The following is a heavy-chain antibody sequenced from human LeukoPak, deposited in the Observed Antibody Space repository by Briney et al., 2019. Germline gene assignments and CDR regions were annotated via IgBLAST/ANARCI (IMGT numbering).Heavy chain of an antibody. CDR1: GFTFSSCW. Sequence: PGGSLRLSCAASGFTFSSCWMSWVRQAPGKGLEWVANIRQDGSEKYYVDSVKGRFTISRDNAKSSLYLQMNSLRAEDTAVYYCARDLHYDSSGYNLGYWGQGTLVTVSS. J-gene: IGHJ4*02. V-gene: IGHV3-7*03. CDR3: ARDLHYDSSGYNLGY. CDR2: IRQDGSEK. D-gene: IGHD3-22*01.